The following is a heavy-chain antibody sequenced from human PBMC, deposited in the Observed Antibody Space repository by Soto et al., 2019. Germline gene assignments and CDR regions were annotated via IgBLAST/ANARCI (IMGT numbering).Heavy chain of an antibody. V-gene: IGHV3-74*01. CDR1: EFTFSCRS. J-gene: IGHJ6*03. Sequence: EVQLVESGGGLVQPGGSLRLSCAASEFTFSCRSVHWVRQAPGKGLVWVSGIDKVGTDSTYADSVKGRFTSSRDNAKNTVYLQINSLRVEDTAVYYCARGWFGPDVWGKGTTVTVSS. CDR2: IDKVGTDS. D-gene: IGHD3-10*01. CDR3: ARGWFGPDV.